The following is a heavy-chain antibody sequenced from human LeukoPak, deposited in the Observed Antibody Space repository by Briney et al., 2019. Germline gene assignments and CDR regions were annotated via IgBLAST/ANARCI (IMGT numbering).Heavy chain of an antibody. CDR2: ISSGTTYI. J-gene: IGHJ3*02. D-gene: IGHD4-17*01. CDR1: GFTFSSFG. Sequence: GGSLRLSCAASGFTFSSFGMNWVRQAPGKGLEWVSSISSGTTYIYYADSVKGRFTISRDNSKNTLYLQMNNLRAEDTAVYCCAKDRSDYGGYPPGAFDIWGQGTMVTVSS. CDR3: AKDRSDYGGYPPGAFDI. V-gene: IGHV3-21*04.